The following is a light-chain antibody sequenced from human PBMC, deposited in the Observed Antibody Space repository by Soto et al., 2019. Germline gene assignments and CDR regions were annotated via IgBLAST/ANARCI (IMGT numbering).Light chain of an antibody. J-gene: IGKJ4*01. Sequence: EIVMTQSPATLSVSPGERATLSCRASQSVSSNLAWYQQKPGQAPRLLIYDASTRATGIPARFSGSGSGTEFTLTISSLPSEDFAVYYCQQYNNWPTFGGGTKVEIK. CDR3: QQYNNWPT. CDR2: DAS. V-gene: IGKV3-15*01. CDR1: QSVSSN.